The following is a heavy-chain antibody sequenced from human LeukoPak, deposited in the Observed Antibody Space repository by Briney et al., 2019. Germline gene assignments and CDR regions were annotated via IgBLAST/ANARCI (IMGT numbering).Heavy chain of an antibody. Sequence: ASVKVSCKASGYTFTGYYMHWVRQAPGQGLEWMGWINPNSGGTNYAQKFQGRVTMTTDTSTSTAYMELRSLRSDDTAVYYCARDLGSGIAAAGTELGYWGQGTLVTVSS. CDR1: GYTFTGYY. CDR3: ARDLGSGIAAAGTELGY. CDR2: INPNSGGT. D-gene: IGHD6-13*01. V-gene: IGHV1-2*02. J-gene: IGHJ4*02.